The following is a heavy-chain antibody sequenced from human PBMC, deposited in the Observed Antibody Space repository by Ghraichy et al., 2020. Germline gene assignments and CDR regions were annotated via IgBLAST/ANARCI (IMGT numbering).Heavy chain of an antibody. V-gene: IGHV3-23*01. CDR1: GFTFSSYA. Sequence: LSLPCAASGFTFSSYAMSWVRQAPGKGLEWVSAISGSGGSTYYADSVKGRFTISRDNSKNTLFLQMNSLRAEDTAVYYCAKQPGLGYCSGGSCSYAFDIWGQGTMVTVSS. J-gene: IGHJ3*02. CDR2: ISGSGGST. CDR3: AKQPGLGYCSGGSCSYAFDI. D-gene: IGHD2-15*01.